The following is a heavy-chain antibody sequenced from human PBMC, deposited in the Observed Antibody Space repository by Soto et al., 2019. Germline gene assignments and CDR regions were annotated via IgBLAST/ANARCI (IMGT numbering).Heavy chain of an antibody. D-gene: IGHD4-17*01. Sequence: QVQLQESGPGLVKPSQTLSLTCTVSGGSISSGGYYWSWIRQHPGKGPEWIGYIDYSGSTYYNPSLKSRVTISVDTSKNQFSLKLSSVTAADTAVYYCARTEGVGGDYATWDYWGQGTLVTVSS. V-gene: IGHV4-31*03. J-gene: IGHJ4*02. CDR3: ARTEGVGGDYATWDY. CDR1: GGSISSGGYY. CDR2: IDYSGST.